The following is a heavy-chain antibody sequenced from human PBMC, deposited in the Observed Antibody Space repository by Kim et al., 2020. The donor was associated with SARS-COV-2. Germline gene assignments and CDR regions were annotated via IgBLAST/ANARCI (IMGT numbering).Heavy chain of an antibody. CDR2: IWYDGSNK. Sequence: GGSLRLSCAASGFPFSSYGMHWVRQAPGKGLEWVAVIWYDGSNKYYADSVKGRFTISRDNSKNTLYLQMNSLRAEDTAVYYCARDSSGAAGYYYGMDVWGQGTTVTVSS. CDR1: GFPFSSYG. D-gene: IGHD6-13*01. J-gene: IGHJ6*02. V-gene: IGHV3-33*01. CDR3: ARDSSGAAGYYYGMDV.